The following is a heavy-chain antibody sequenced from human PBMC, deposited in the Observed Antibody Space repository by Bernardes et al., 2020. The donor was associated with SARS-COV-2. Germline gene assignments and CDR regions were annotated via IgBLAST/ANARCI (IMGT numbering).Heavy chain of an antibody. CDR1: GFTFSSYA. D-gene: IGHD6-13*01. CDR3: ASPRGYSSSWYDAFDI. J-gene: IGHJ3*02. V-gene: IGHV3-23*01. Sequence: GSLRLSCAASGFTFSSYAMSWVRQAPGKGLEWVSAISGSGGSTYYADSVKGRFTISRDNSKNTLYLQMNSLRAEDTAVYYCASPRGYSSSWYDAFDIWGQGTMVTVSS. CDR2: ISGSGGST.